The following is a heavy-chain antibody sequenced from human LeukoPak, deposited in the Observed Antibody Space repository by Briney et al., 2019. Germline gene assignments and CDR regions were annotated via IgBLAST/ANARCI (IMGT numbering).Heavy chain of an antibody. V-gene: IGHV1-46*01. CDR2: INPSGGST. Sequence: ASVKVSCKASGYTFTTYYVHWVRQAPGQELEWMGIINPSGGSTTYAQKFRGRLTMTRDMSTSTVYMELSSLRAEDTAVYYCARSALWTFGELSTNWYFDLWGRGTLVTVSS. J-gene: IGHJ2*01. D-gene: IGHD3-10*01. CDR1: GYTFTTYY. CDR3: ARSALWTFGELSTNWYFDL.